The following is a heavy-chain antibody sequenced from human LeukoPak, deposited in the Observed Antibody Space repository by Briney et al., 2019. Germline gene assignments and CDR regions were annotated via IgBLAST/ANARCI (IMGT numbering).Heavy chain of an antibody. V-gene: IGHV3-21*01. J-gene: IGHJ6*03. CDR2: ISSSSSYI. CDR3: ARVDIVVVPAAISHYYYYMDV. Sequence: GGSLRLSCAASGFTFSSYSMNWVRQAPGKGLEWVSSISSSSSYIYYADSVKGRFTISRDNAKNSLYLQMNSLRAEDTAVYYCARVDIVVVPAAISHYYYYMDVWGKGTTVTVSS. D-gene: IGHD2-2*03. CDR1: GFTFSSYS.